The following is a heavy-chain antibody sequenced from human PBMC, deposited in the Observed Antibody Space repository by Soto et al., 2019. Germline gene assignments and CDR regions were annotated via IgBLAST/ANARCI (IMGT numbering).Heavy chain of an antibody. CDR3: ARHESSGWDPWTNYYYGMDV. CDR1: GGSISSSSYY. V-gene: IGHV4-39*01. Sequence: SETLSLTCTVSGGSISSSSYYWGWIRQPPGKGLEWTGSIYYSGSTYYNPSLKSRVTISVDTSKNQFSLKLSSVTAADTAVYYCARHESSGWDPWTNYYYGMDVWGQGTTVTVSS. CDR2: IYYSGST. J-gene: IGHJ6*02. D-gene: IGHD6-19*01.